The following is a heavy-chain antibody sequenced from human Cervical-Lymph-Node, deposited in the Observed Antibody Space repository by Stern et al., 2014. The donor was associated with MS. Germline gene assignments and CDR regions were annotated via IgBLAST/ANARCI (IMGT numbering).Heavy chain of an antibody. CDR2: IYPRDSDA. Sequence: MQLVQSGAEVKKPGESLKISCKASGYSFTTYWIGWVRQKSGKGLEWMGIIYPRDSDARLSPSFQGQVPISVDNSITTAYLQWNSLKASDTAMYYCARRGPAAEIDFWGQGTLVTVSS. D-gene: IGHD6-13*01. J-gene: IGHJ4*02. V-gene: IGHV5-51*01. CDR3: ARRGPAAEIDF. CDR1: GYSFTTYW.